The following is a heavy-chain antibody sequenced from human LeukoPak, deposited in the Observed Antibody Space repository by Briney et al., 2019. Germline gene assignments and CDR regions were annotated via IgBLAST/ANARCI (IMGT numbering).Heavy chain of an antibody. CDR3: AKAAIEQDLDY. D-gene: IGHD2-15*01. CDR1: GFTFSSYG. CDR2: IRYDGINK. Sequence: PGRSLRLSCAASGFTFSSYGMHWVRQAPGKGLEWVAFIRYDGINKYYADSVKGRFTISRDNSKNTLYLQMNNLRAEDTAMYYCAKAAIEQDLDYWGQGTLVTVSS. V-gene: IGHV3-30*02. J-gene: IGHJ4*02.